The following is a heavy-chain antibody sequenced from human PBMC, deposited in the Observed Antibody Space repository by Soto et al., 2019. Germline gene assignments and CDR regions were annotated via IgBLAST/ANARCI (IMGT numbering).Heavy chain of an antibody. CDR2: INHSGST. CDR1: GGSFSGYY. CDR3: ARGVYYGSGSYTVVLYYYYCGMDV. D-gene: IGHD3-10*01. V-gene: IGHV4-34*01. Sequence: SETLPLTCAVYGGSFSGYYWSWIRQPPGKGLEWIGEINHSGSTNYNPSLKSRVTISVDTSKNQFSLKLSSVTAADTAVYYCARGVYYGSGSYTVVLYYYYCGMDVWGQGITVTVSS. J-gene: IGHJ6*02.